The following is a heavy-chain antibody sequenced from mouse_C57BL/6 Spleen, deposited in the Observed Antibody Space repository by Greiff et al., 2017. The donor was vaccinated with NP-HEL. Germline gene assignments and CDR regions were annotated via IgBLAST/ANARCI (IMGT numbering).Heavy chain of an antibody. D-gene: IGHD2-2*01. J-gene: IGHJ3*01. CDR3: ARHEDGYDGLAY. Sequence: QVQLQQSGAELVKPGASVKLSCKASGYTFTEYTIHWVKQRSGQGLEWIGWFYPGGGSIKYNEKFKDKATLTADKSSSTVYIELSRLTSEDSAFYFCARHEDGYDGLAYWGQGTLVTVSA. CDR1: GYTFTEYT. V-gene: IGHV1-62-2*01. CDR2: FYPGGGSI.